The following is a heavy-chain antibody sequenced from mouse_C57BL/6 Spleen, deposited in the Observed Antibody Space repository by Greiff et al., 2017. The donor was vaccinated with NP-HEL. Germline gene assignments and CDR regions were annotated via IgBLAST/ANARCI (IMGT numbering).Heavy chain of an antibody. CDR3: ARVYGSSWYFDV. V-gene: IGHV1-26*01. D-gene: IGHD1-1*01. Sequence: EVKLQQSGPELVKPGASVKISCKASGYTFTDYYMNWVKQSHGKSLEWIGDINPNNGGTSYNQKFKGKATLTVDKSSSTAYMELRSLTSEDSAVYYCARVYGSSWYFDVWGTGTTVTVSS. CDR1: GYTFTDYY. CDR2: INPNNGGT. J-gene: IGHJ1*03.